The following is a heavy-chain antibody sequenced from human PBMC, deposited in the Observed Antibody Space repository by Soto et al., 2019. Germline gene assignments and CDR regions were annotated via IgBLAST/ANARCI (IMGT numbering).Heavy chain of an antibody. Sequence: SEILSLTCAVSGGSISSGGYSWSWIRQPPGKGLEWIGYIYHSGSTYYNPSLKSRVTISVDRSKNQFSLKLSSVTAADTAVYYCARDDASGYGNWFDPWGQGTLVTVSS. J-gene: IGHJ5*02. CDR1: GGSISSGGYS. V-gene: IGHV4-30-2*01. CDR2: IYHSGST. D-gene: IGHD3-3*01. CDR3: ARDDASGYGNWFDP.